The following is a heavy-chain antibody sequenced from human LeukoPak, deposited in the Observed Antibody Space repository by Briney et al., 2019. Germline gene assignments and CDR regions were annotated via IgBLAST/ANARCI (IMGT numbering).Heavy chain of an antibody. Sequence: ASVKVSCKASGYSFSTYTMNWVRQAPGQRLEWMGWVNAGNGNTKYSQKFQGRVTITRDTSASTAYMEMRSLRSEDTAVYYCAREIDRDDYNRFFDYWGQGTLVTVSS. J-gene: IGHJ4*02. CDR3: AREIDRDDYNRFFDY. CDR2: VNAGNGNT. D-gene: IGHD5-24*01. V-gene: IGHV1-3*01. CDR1: GYSFSTYT.